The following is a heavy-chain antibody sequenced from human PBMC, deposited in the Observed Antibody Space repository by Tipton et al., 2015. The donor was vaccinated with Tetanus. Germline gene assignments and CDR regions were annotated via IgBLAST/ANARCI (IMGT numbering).Heavy chain of an antibody. V-gene: IGHV4-61*08. CDR1: GGSISSDGAY. D-gene: IGHD6-19*01. J-gene: IGHJ4*02. CDR3: ARGPSYSGAWYHY. Sequence: TLSLTCTVSGGSISSDGAYWSWIRQAPGKGLEWIGYIYYKGSTNYNPSLRSRVTISIDTSSNQFSLKLTSVTPADTAIYYCARGPSYSGAWYHYWGQGAMVTVSP. CDR2: IYYKGST.